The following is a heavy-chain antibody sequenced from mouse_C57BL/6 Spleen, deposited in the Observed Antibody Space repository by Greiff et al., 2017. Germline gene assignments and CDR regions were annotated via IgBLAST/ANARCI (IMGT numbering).Heavy chain of an antibody. J-gene: IGHJ3*01. Sequence: VKLVESGAELVKPGASVKLSCKASGYTFTEYTIHWVKQRSGQGLEWIGWFYPGSGSIKYNEKFKDKATLTADKSSSTVYMELSRLTSEDSAVYFCARHEEGWVSFAYWGQGTLVTVSA. V-gene: IGHV1-62-2*01. D-gene: IGHD1-1*02. CDR1: GYTFTEYT. CDR3: ARHEEGWVSFAY. CDR2: FYPGSGSI.